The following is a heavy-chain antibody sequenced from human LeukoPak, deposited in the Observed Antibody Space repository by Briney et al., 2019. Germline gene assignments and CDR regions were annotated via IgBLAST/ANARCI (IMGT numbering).Heavy chain of an antibody. CDR3: VRGGGWYADY. J-gene: IGHJ4*02. CDR1: GFTFSSYW. Sequence: PGGSLRLSCAASGFTFSSYWMSWVRQAPGKGLPWVANIKQDGSEKYYVDSVKGRFTISRDNAKNPLYLQMNSPRAEDTAWYYCVRGGGWYADYWGQGTLVTVSS. V-gene: IGHV3-7*04. D-gene: IGHD6-19*01. CDR2: IKQDGSEK.